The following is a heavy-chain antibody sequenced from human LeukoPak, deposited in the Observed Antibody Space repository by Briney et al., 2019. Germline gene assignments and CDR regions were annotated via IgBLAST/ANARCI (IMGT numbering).Heavy chain of an antibody. CDR2: MNPNSGNT. CDR1: GYTFTSYD. J-gene: IGHJ3*02. V-gene: IGHV1-8*03. D-gene: IGHD5-24*01. Sequence: GASVKVSCKASGYTFTSYDINWVRQATGQGLEWMGWMNPNSGNTGYAQKFQGRVTITRNTSISTAYMELSSLRSEDTAVYYCARFSPNGYDAFDIWGQGTMVTVSS. CDR3: ARFSPNGYDAFDI.